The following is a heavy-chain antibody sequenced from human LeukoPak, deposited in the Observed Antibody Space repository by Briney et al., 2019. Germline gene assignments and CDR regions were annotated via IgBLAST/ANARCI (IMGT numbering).Heavy chain of an antibody. J-gene: IGHJ3*02. Sequence: GGSLRLSCAASGFTSSSYAMSWVRQAPGKGLEWVSYISSSGSTIYYAGSVKGRFTISRDNAKNSLYLQMNSLRAEDTAVYYCANSGYCSSTSCFIWGQGTMVTVSS. CDR2: ISSSGSTI. CDR1: GFTSSSYA. D-gene: IGHD2-2*01. V-gene: IGHV3-48*04. CDR3: ANSGYCSSTSCFI.